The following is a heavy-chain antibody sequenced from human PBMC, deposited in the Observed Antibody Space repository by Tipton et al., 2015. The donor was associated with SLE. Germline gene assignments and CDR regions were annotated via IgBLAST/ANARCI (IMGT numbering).Heavy chain of an antibody. Sequence: LRLPCTVSGGSISSHYWSWIRQPPGKGLEWTGYIYYSGSISYNPSLKSRVTISVDTSKNQFSLKLSSVAAADTAVYYCAREWGDAFDIWGQGTMVTVSS. J-gene: IGHJ3*02. CDR2: IYYSGSI. D-gene: IGHD3-16*01. CDR3: AREWGDAFDI. CDR1: GGSISSHY. V-gene: IGHV4-59*11.